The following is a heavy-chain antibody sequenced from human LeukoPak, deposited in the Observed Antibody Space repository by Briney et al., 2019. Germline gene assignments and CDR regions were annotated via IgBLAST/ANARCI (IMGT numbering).Heavy chain of an antibody. CDR3: ARSSSDIVVVPAANYYYYYYGMDV. Sequence: SVKVSCKASGGTFSSYAISWVRQAPGQGLEWMGGIIPIFGTANYAQKFQGRVTTTADESTSTAYMELSSLRSEDTAVYYCARSSSDIVVVPAANYYYYYYGMDVWGQGTTVTVSS. CDR2: IIPIFGTA. V-gene: IGHV1-69*01. D-gene: IGHD2-2*01. J-gene: IGHJ6*02. CDR1: GGTFSSYA.